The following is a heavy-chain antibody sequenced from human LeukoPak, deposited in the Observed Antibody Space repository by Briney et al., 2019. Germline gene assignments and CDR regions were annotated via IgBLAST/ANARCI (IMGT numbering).Heavy chain of an antibody. CDR1: GYIFTSYV. J-gene: IGHJ4*02. CDR2: INTDTGNP. V-gene: IGHV7-4-1*02. Sequence: ASVTVSCKASGYIFTSYVLHWVRQAPGQGLEWMGWINTDTGNPTYAQGFTGRFVFSLDASVSTAYLQISSLKADDTAMYYCARGDYETHGYQTRWGQGTLVTVSS. CDR3: ARGDYETHGYQTR. D-gene: IGHD3-22*01.